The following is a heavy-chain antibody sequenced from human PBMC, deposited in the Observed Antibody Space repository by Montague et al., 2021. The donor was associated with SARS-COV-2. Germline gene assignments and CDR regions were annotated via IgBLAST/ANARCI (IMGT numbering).Heavy chain of an antibody. V-gene: IGHV4-39*01. CDR1: GDSVKTNLYH. CDR3: ARHLFSFSDSGTLGYFDY. J-gene: IGHJ4*01. Sequence: SETLSLTCTVSGDSVKTNLYHWGWIRQPPGKGLEWIGTIYYSGSTYYNPSLKSRVTISVDTSKNQFSLRVRSVTAADTAVYYCARHLFSFSDSGTLGYFDYWGHGTLVAVSS. D-gene: IGHD3-10*01. CDR2: IYYSGST.